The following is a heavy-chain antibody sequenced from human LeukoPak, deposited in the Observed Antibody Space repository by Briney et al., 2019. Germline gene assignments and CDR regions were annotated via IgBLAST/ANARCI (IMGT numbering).Heavy chain of an antibody. CDR2: ISYDGSNK. CDR1: GFTFSSYG. D-gene: IGHD1-26*01. Sequence: GGSLRLSCAASGFTFSSYGMHWVRQAPGKGLEWVAVISYDGSNKYYADSVKGRFTISRDNAKNSLYLQMNSLRAEDTAVYYCARGFLSRVSGSYSVYFDYWGQGTLVTVSS. CDR3: ARGFLSRVSGSYSVYFDY. V-gene: IGHV3-30*03. J-gene: IGHJ4*02.